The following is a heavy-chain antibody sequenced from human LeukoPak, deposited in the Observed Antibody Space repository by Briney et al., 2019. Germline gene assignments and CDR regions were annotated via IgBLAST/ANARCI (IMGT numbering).Heavy chain of an antibody. Sequence: SVKVSCKASGGTFSSYAISWVRQAPGQGLEWMGGIIPIFGTANYAQKFQGRVTITADESTSTAYMELSSLRSEDTAVYYCAREGWASSYNFDYWGQGTLVTVSS. CDR1: GGTFSSYA. J-gene: IGHJ4*02. CDR3: AREGWASSYNFDY. V-gene: IGHV1-69*13. D-gene: IGHD6-19*01. CDR2: IIPIFGTA.